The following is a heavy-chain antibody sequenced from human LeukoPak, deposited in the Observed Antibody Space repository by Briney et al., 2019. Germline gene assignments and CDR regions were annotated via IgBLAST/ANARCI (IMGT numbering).Heavy chain of an antibody. D-gene: IGHD2-2*01. V-gene: IGHV3-21*04. CDR1: GFTFSSYS. CDR2: ISSSSSYI. J-gene: IGHJ6*03. CDR3: ARAGGIVVVPAAIPGDYYYMDV. Sequence: GGSLRLSCAASGFTFSSYSMNWVRQAPGKGLEWVSSISSSSSYIYYADSVKGRFTISRDNSKNTLYLQMNSLRAEDTAVYYCARAGGIVVVPAAIPGDYYYMDVWGKGTTVTVSS.